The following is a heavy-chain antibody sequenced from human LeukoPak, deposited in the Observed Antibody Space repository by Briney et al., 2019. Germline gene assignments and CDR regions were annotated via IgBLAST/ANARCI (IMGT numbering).Heavy chain of an antibody. Sequence: SETLSLTCAVYGGSFSGYYWSWIRQPPGKGLEWIGEINHSGSTNYNPSLKSRVTISVDTSKNQFPLKLSSVTAADTAVYYCASVRRGFGESSKYYAYYYMGVWGKGTTVTISS. V-gene: IGHV4-34*01. D-gene: IGHD3-10*01. CDR2: INHSGST. CDR3: ASVRRGFGESSKYYAYYYMGV. CDR1: GGSFSGYY. J-gene: IGHJ6*03.